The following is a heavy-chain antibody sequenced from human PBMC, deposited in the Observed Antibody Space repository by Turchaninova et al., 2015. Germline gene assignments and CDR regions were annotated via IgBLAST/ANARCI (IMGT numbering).Heavy chain of an antibody. CDR2: INHRGST. V-gene: IGHV4-34*01. CDR3: ARGQGGDYLSYFVY. Sequence: QVQLQQWGAGLLKPSETLSLTCAVHGGSFSDYYWSWIRQPPGKGLEWIGEINHRGSTNYNPSRKSRVTISADTSKNQFSLRLSSVTAADTGVYYCARGQGGDYLSYFVYWGQGNLVTVSS. J-gene: IGHJ4*02. CDR1: GGSFSDYY. D-gene: IGHD4-17*01.